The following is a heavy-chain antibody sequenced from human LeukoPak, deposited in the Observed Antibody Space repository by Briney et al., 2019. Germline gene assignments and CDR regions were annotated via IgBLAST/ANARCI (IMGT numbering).Heavy chain of an antibody. CDR3: ATAPPDDWNHPQFGVTPFDY. J-gene: IGHJ4*02. CDR1: GYTLTELS. D-gene: IGHD1-1*01. V-gene: IGHV1-24*01. CDR2: FDPEDGET. Sequence: ASVKVSCKVSGYTLTELSMHWVRQAPGKGREWMGGFDPEDGETIYAQKFQGRVTMTEDTSTDTAYMELSSLRSEDTAVYYCATAPPDDWNHPQFGVTPFDYWGQGTLVTVSS.